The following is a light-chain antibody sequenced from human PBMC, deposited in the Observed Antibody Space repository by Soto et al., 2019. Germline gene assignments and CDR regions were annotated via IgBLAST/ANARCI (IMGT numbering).Light chain of an antibody. Sequence: EIVMTQSPATLSGSPGERATLSCRASQSVSSNLAWYQQKPGQAPRLLIYGASTRATGIPARFSGSGSGTEFTLTINSLQSEDFAVYYCQQYNNWPFTFGGGTKVEIK. J-gene: IGKJ4*01. CDR2: GAS. V-gene: IGKV3-15*01. CDR1: QSVSSN. CDR3: QQYNNWPFT.